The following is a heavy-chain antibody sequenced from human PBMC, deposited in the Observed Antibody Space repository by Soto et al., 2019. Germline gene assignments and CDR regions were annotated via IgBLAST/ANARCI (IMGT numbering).Heavy chain of an antibody. CDR3: ARVVHYYDSSPPRFDY. D-gene: IGHD3-22*01. Sequence: QVQLVQSGAEVKKPGSSVKVSCKASGGTFSSYAISWVRQAPGQGLEWMGGIIPIFGTANYAQKFQGRGTITADDSTSTAYMELSSLRSEDTAVYYCARVVHYYDSSPPRFDYWGQGTLVTVSS. CDR2: IIPIFGTA. J-gene: IGHJ4*02. CDR1: GGTFSSYA. V-gene: IGHV1-69*01.